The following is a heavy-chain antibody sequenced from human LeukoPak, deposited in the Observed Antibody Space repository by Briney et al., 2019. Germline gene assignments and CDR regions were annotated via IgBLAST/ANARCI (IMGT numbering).Heavy chain of an antibody. CDR1: GYTSTNFD. V-gene: IGHV1-8*01. CDR2: MTLNSGRT. Sequence: ASVTVSFKGSGYTSTNFDCNWVRQATGQGFEWMGWMTLNSGRTGYRREFQGRVTMTTNTSTNTAYMELSSLRADDTAVYYCERGYAMDVWGQGTTVTVSS. CDR3: ERGYAMDV. J-gene: IGHJ6*02.